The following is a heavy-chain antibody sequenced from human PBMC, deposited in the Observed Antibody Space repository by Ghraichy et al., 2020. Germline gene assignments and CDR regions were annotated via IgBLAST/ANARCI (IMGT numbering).Heavy chain of an antibody. CDR1: GGSISSGGYS. J-gene: IGHJ2*01. CDR3: ARVAGLSRYFDL. CDR2: IYHSGST. D-gene: IGHD3-10*01. V-gene: IGHV4-30-2*01. Sequence: SETLSLTCAVSGGSISSGGYSWSWIRQPPGKGLEWIGYIYHSGSTYYNPSIKSRVTISVDRSKNQFSLKLSSVTAADTAVYYCARVAGLSRYFDLWGRGTLVTVS.